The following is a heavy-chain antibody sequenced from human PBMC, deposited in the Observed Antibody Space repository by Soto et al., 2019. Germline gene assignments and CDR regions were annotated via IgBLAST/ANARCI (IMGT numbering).Heavy chain of an antibody. J-gene: IGHJ4*02. CDR1: GFTFSTYG. Sequence: GGSLRLSCAASGFTFSTYGMHWVRQAPGKGLEWVAVMSFDGSNKYYADSVKGRFTISRDNSKNTAYLQMNSLRAEDTAVYYCAKVGTSSGYYSFFDYWGQGTLVTVSS. CDR2: MSFDGSNK. CDR3: AKVGTSSGYYSFFDY. D-gene: IGHD3-22*01. V-gene: IGHV3-30*18.